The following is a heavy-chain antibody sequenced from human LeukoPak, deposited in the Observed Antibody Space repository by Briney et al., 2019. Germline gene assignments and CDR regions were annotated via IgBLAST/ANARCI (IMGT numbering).Heavy chain of an antibody. CDR3: ASTKLSSGWYSNY. D-gene: IGHD6-19*01. CDR1: GYTFTSYA. CDR2: ISAYNGNT. V-gene: IGHV1-18*01. J-gene: IGHJ4*02. Sequence: ASVKVSCKASGYTFTSYAMNWVRQAPGQGLEWMGWISAYNGNTNYAQKLQGRVTMTTDTSTSTAYMELRSLRSDDTAVYYCASTKLSSGWYSNYWGQGTLVTVSS.